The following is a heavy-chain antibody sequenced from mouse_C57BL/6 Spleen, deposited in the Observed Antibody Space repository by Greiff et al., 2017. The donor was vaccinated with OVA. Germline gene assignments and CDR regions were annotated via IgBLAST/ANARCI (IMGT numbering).Heavy chain of an antibody. CDR3: GSTGFAY. CDR1: GYAFSSSW. V-gene: IGHV1-82*01. Sequence: QVQLQQSGPELVKPGASVKISCKASGYAFSSSWMNWVKQRPGKGLEWIGRIYPGDGDTNYNGKFKGKATLTADKSSSTAYMQRSSLTSEDSAVYFCGSTGFAYWGQGTLVTVSA. CDR2: IYPGDGDT. J-gene: IGHJ3*01. D-gene: IGHD4-1*02.